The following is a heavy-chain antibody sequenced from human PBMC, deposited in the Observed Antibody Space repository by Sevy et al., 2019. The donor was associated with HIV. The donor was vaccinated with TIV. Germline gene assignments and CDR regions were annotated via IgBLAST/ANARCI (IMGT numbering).Heavy chain of an antibody. J-gene: IGHJ4*02. CDR3: ARPSRTAPTGAFDS. CDR2: INSDGTST. Sequence: GGSLRLSCAASGFTFSSYWMHWVRQAPGKGLVWVSRINSDGTSTSYADSVKGRFTISRDNAKNTVFLQVNSPRAEDTATYYCARPSRTAPTGAFDSWGQGTLVTVSS. V-gene: IGHV3-74*01. D-gene: IGHD7-27*01. CDR1: GFTFSSYW.